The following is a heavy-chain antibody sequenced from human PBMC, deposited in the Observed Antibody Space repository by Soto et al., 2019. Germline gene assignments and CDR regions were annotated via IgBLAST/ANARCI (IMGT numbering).Heavy chain of an antibody. CDR1: AFTLSSYW. CDR3: ARDYEFGFDI. V-gene: IGHV3-7*01. J-gene: IGHJ3*02. Sequence: EVQLVESGGGLVQPGGSLRLSCEASAFTLSSYWMSWVRQAPGKGLEWVANIKPGGSEKYYVDSVKGRFTISRDNTKNSLYLQMSTLGPEDTAIYYCARDYEFGFDIWGQGKLVTVSS. CDR2: IKPGGSEK. D-gene: IGHD3-22*01.